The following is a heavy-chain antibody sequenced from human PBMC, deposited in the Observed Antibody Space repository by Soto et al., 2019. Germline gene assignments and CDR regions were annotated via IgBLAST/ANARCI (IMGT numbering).Heavy chain of an antibody. CDR2: ISAYNGNT. Sequence: ASVKVSCKASGYTFTSYGISWVRQAPGQGLEWMGWISAYNGNTNYAQKLQGRVTMTTDTSTSTAYMELRSLRSDDTAVYYCARVPKLHDYSNYRFDSWGPGTLVTVSS. CDR3: ARVPKLHDYSNYRFDS. D-gene: IGHD4-4*01. V-gene: IGHV1-18*01. CDR1: GYTFTSYG. J-gene: IGHJ5*01.